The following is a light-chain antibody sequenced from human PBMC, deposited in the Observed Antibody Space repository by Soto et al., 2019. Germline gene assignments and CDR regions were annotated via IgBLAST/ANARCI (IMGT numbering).Light chain of an antibody. CDR2: GAS. Sequence: EIVLTQSPGTLSLSPRERATLSCRASQSVSSSYLARYQQNPGQAPRLLIFGASNTATGIPDSFSGSGSGTGFTLTIIRLEPEDFAVYYCQQYGSSPYTFGQGTKREIK. V-gene: IGKV3-20*01. CDR3: QQYGSSPYT. CDR1: QSVSSSY. J-gene: IGKJ2*01.